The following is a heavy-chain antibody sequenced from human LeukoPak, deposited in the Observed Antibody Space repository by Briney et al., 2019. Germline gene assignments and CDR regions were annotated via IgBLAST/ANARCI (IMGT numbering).Heavy chain of an antibody. J-gene: IGHJ4*02. CDR1: GFTVSSNF. Sequence: GGSLRLSCAASGFTVSSNFLSWVRQAPGEGLEWVSVIYSGGKTYYADSVKGRFTISRDNSKNTLYLQMNSLRAEDTAVYYCARGADRWNYFNYWGQGTLVTVSS. V-gene: IGHV3-53*01. CDR3: ARGADRWNYFNY. D-gene: IGHD4-23*01. CDR2: IYSGGKT.